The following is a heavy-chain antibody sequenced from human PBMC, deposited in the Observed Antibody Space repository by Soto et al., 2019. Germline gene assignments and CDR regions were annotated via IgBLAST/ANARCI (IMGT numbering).Heavy chain of an antibody. J-gene: IGHJ5*02. Sequence: QITLKESGPTLVKPTQTLTLTCTFSGFSLSTSGVGVGWIRQPPGKALEWLALIYWNDDKRYSPSLKSRLTITKDTSKNQVVLTMTNMDPVDTYTYYCAHRQDYYDSSGYYVGWFDPWGQGTLVSVYS. CDR2: IYWNDDK. D-gene: IGHD3-22*01. CDR1: GFSLSTSGVG. CDR3: AHRQDYYDSSGYYVGWFDP. V-gene: IGHV2-5*01.